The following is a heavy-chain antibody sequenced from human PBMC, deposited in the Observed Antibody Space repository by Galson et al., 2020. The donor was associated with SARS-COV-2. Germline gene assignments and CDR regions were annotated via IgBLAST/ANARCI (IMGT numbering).Heavy chain of an antibody. CDR2: IYTSGST. CDR1: GGSISSGSYY. Sequence: SETLSLTCTVSGGSISSGSYYWSWIRQPAGQGLEWIGRIYTSGSTNYNPSLKSRVTISVDTSKNQFSLKLSSVTAADTAVYYCASGPYYDMLTGYPDYYYYGIDVWGQGTTVTVSS. J-gene: IGHJ6*02. V-gene: IGHV4-61*02. D-gene: IGHD3-9*01. CDR3: ASGPYYDMLTGYPDYYYYGIDV.